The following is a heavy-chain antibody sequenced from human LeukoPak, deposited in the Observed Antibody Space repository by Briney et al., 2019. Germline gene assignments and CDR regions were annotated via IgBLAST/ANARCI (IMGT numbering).Heavy chain of an antibody. CDR3: AKDSAVAGPTRGIDY. Sequence: PGGSLRLSCAASGFTFDDYAMHWVRQAPGKGLEWVSGISWNSGSIGYADSVKGRFTISRDNAKNSLYLQMNSLRAEDTALYYCAKDSAVAGPTRGIDYWGQGTLVTVSS. CDR1: GFTFDDYA. V-gene: IGHV3-9*01. J-gene: IGHJ4*02. CDR2: ISWNSGSI. D-gene: IGHD6-19*01.